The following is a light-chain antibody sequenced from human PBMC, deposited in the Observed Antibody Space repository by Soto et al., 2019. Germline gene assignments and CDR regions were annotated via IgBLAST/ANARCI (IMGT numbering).Light chain of an antibody. CDR2: EVT. Sequence: QSALTQPASVSGSPGQSITISCTGSSSDVGGYNYVSWYQQHPGKAPKLIIYEVTYRPSGVSNRFSGSKSGNTASLTISGLQSEDEADYYCSSYTVTNFLSYVFGTGTKVTGL. V-gene: IGLV2-14*01. J-gene: IGLJ1*01. CDR3: SSYTVTNFLSYV. CDR1: SSDVGGYNY.